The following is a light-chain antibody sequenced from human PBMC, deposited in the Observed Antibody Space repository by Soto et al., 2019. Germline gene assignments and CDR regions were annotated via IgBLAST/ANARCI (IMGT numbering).Light chain of an antibody. J-gene: IGLJ1*01. CDR3: VSYTASTTYV. V-gene: IGLV2-14*03. CDR2: DVA. CDR1: SSDVGGSNV. Sequence: QSVLTQPASVSDSPGQSITISCTGTSSDVGGSNVVSWYQQHPGKPPKLIIYDVANPPSWVSNRFSGSKSGSTASLIISRLQPEDEADYYCVSYTASTTYVFGTGTKLTVL.